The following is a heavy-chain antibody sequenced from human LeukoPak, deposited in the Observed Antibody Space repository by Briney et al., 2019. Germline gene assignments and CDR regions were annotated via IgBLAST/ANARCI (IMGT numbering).Heavy chain of an antibody. CDR1: GGTFSSYA. CDR3: AGRWFGEPGERY. Sequence: GASVKVSCNASGGTFSSYAISWVRQAPGQGLEWMGGIIPIFGTANYAQKFQGRVTITADKSTSTAYMELSSLRSEDTAVYYCAGRWFGEPGERYWGQGTLVTVSS. J-gene: IGHJ4*02. V-gene: IGHV1-69*06. D-gene: IGHD3-10*01. CDR2: IIPIFGTA.